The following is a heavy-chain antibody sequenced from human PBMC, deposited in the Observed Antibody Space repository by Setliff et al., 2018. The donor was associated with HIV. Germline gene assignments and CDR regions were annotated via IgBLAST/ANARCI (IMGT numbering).Heavy chain of an antibody. J-gene: IGHJ4*02. CDR3: ARGGEYFDY. V-gene: IGHV3-53*01. Sequence: QPGGSLRLSCAASGFSVSSNYMNWVRQAPGKGLEWVSILYGTGGTYYADSVKGRFTISRDSSKSTLYLQMNSLRAEDTAVYYCARGGEYFDYWGQGTLVTVSS. CDR2: LYGTGGT. CDR1: GFSVSSNY. D-gene: IGHD4-17*01.